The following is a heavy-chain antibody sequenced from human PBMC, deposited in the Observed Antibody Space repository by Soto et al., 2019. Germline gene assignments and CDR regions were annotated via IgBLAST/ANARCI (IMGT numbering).Heavy chain of an antibody. J-gene: IGHJ3*02. V-gene: IGHV1-2*04. D-gene: IGHD4-17*01. CDR3: ARDGYGDYAHDAFDI. CDR1: GYTFTGCY. CDR2: INPNSGGT. Sequence: ASVKVSCKASGYTFTGCYMHWVRQAPGQGLEWMGWINPNSGGTNYAQKFQGWVTMTRDTSISTAYMELSRLRSDDTAVYYCARDGYGDYAHDAFDIWGQGTMVTVSS.